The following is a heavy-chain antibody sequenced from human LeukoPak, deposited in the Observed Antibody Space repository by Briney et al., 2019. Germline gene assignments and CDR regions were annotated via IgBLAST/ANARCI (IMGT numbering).Heavy chain of an antibody. J-gene: IGHJ4*02. CDR2: IIPILGIA. D-gene: IGHD3-22*01. CDR3: ARDSGGYYDSSGYSDY. CDR1: GGTFSSYA. V-gene: IGHV1-69*04. Sequence: SVKVSCKASGGTFSSYAISWVRQAPGQGLEWMGRIIPILGIANYAQKFQGRVTITADKSTSTAYMELSSLRSEDTAVYDCARDSGGYYDSSGYSDYWGQGTLVTVSS.